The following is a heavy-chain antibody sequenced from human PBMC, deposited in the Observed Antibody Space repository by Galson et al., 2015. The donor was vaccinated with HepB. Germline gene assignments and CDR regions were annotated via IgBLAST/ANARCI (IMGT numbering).Heavy chain of an antibody. D-gene: IGHD3-10*01. CDR1: GYTFTGYY. V-gene: IGHV1-2*06. J-gene: IGHJ6*03. Sequence: SVKVSCKASGYTFTGYYMHWVRQAPGQGLEWMGRINPNSGGTNYAQKFQGRVTMTRDTSISTAYMELSRLRSDDTAVYYCARAGVPPRYILDYYYYYYMDVWGKGTTVTVSS. CDR2: INPNSGGT. CDR3: ARAGVPPRYILDYYYYYYMDV.